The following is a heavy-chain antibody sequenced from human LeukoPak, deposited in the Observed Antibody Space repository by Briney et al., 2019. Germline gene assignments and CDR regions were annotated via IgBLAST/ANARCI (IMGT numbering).Heavy chain of an antibody. CDR2: VDPEDGET. J-gene: IGHJ5*02. CDR3: ATLVVVPAANWFDP. V-gene: IGHV1-69-2*01. CDR1: GYTFTDYY. D-gene: IGHD2-2*01. Sequence: GASVKVSCKVSGYTFTDYYMHWVQQAPGKGLEWMGLVDPEDGETIYAEKFQGRVTITADTSIDTAYMELSSLRSEDTAVYYCATLVVVPAANWFDPWGQGTLVTVSS.